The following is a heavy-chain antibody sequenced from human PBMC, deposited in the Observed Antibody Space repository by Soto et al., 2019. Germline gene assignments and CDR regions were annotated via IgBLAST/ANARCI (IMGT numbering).Heavy chain of an antibody. Sequence: ASVKVSCKTSGYTFTSYGISWVRQAPGQWLEWMGWISAYNGNTNYAQKLQGRVTMTTDTSTSTAYMELRSLRSDDTAVYYCAREVGVITGHDAFDIWGQGTMVTVSS. V-gene: IGHV1-18*01. CDR2: ISAYNGNT. J-gene: IGHJ3*02. CDR3: AREVGVITGHDAFDI. CDR1: GYTFTSYG. D-gene: IGHD3-22*01.